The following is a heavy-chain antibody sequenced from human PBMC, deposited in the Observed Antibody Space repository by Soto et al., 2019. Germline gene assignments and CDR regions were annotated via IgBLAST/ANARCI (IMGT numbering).Heavy chain of an antibody. CDR2: ISGSGGST. J-gene: IGHJ4*02. V-gene: IGHV3-23*01. Sequence: PRGSLRLSCAAAGFTFSMFAMSWVRQSPGKGLEWVSTISGSGGSTYYADAVKGRFTISRDNSMGTLYLQMKSLRVEDTAIYYCAKEVSLGSTVDLGYWGQGALVTVSS. CDR3: AKEVSLGSTVDLGY. D-gene: IGHD7-27*01. CDR1: GFTFSMFA.